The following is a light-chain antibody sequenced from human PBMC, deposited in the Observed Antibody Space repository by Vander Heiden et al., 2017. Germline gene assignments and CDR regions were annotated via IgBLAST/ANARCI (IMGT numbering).Light chain of an antibody. V-gene: IGKV2-28*01. Sequence: ILMRQCALSHSVTPGEPASISCRSSQGLLHSNGFNYLDWYLQKPGQSPQLLIFLGSNRASGVPNRISGSGSGTDFTLRISRVEPEDVGVYYCMQSLQTPLTFGGGTKVEIK. J-gene: IGKJ4*01. CDR3: MQSLQTPLT. CDR2: LGS. CDR1: QGLLHSNGFNY.